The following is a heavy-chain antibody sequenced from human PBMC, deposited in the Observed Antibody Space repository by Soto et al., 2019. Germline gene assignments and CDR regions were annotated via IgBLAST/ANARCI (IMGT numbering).Heavy chain of an antibody. D-gene: IGHD3-16*01. CDR2: ISAYNGNT. CDR3: ARVLEGGLSSPSY. CDR1: CYTCTNYW. J-gene: IGHJ4*02. V-gene: IGHV1-18*01. Sequence: GASVTVSCRASCYTCTNYWIIWVRLAPGQGLEWMGWISAYNGNTNYAQKLQGRVTMTTDTSPSTAYMELRSLRSDDTAVYYCARVLEGGLSSPSYWLQRTLVNVCS.